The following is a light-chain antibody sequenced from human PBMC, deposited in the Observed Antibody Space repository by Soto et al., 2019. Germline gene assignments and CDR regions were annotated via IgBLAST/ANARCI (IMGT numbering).Light chain of an antibody. CDR1: SSNIGAGHD. CDR3: QSYDSSLSAYV. V-gene: IGLV1-40*01. CDR2: GNN. Sequence: QSVLTQPPSVSGAPGQRVTISCTGSSSNIGAGHDVHWYQQFPGTAPQLLIFGNNNRPSGVPDRFSGSKSGTSASLAITGLLAEDEADFYCQSYDSSLSAYVLGTGTKLTVL. J-gene: IGLJ1*01.